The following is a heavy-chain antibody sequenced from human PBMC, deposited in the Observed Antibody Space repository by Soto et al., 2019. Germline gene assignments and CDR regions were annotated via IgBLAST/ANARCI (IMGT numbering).Heavy chain of an antibody. V-gene: IGHV4-39*01. D-gene: IGHD2-2*01. CDR3: ARHVEGSSTSTYGMDV. CDR2: IYYNGNT. Sequence: PSETLSLTCTVSGGSISSSSYYWGWIRQPPGKGLEWIGNIYYNGNTYYNPSLKSRVTISVDTSKNQFSLKLSSVTAADTAVYYCARHVEGSSTSTYGMDVWGQGTTVTVSS. J-gene: IGHJ6*02. CDR1: GGSISSSSYY.